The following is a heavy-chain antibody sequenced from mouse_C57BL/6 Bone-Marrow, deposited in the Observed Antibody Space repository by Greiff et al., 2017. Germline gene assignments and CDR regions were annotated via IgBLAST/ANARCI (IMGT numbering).Heavy chain of an antibody. Sequence: LKESGAELARPGASVKLSCKASGYTFTSYGISWVKQRTGQGLEWIGEIYPRSGNTYYNEKFKGKATLTADKSSSTAYMELRSLTSEDSAVYFCARSRTTVVARDYWGQGTTLTVSS. CDR3: ARSRTTVVARDY. CDR1: GYTFTSYG. J-gene: IGHJ2*01. CDR2: IYPRSGNT. V-gene: IGHV1-81*01. D-gene: IGHD1-1*01.